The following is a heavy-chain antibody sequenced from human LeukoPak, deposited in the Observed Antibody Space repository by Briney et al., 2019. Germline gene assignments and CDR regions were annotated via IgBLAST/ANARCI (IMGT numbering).Heavy chain of an antibody. CDR3: ARSSGSYYY. CDR2: IYYSGST. Sequence: SETLSLTCSVSGGSISSSGYYWGWIRQPPGKGLEWIGSIYYSGSTYYNPSLKGRVTISVDTSKNQFSLRLNSVTAADTAVYYCARSSGSYYYWGQGTLVTVSS. V-gene: IGHV4-39*01. CDR1: GGSISSSGYY. J-gene: IGHJ4*02. D-gene: IGHD1-26*01.